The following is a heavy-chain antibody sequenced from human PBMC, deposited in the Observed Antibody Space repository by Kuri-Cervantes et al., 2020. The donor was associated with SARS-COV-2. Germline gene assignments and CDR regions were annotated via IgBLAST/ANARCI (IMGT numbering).Heavy chain of an antibody. V-gene: IGHV4-61*08. D-gene: IGHD3-22*01. CDR2: IYYSGST. CDR3: ARDDHYYDSSGLTL. CDR1: GGSISSGDYY. J-gene: IGHJ4*02. Sequence: SETLSLTCTVSGGSISSGDYYWSWIRQPPGKGLEWIGYIYYSGSTNYNPSLKSRVTISVDTSKNQFSLKLSSVTAADTAVYYCARDDHYYDSSGLTLWGQGTLVTVSS.